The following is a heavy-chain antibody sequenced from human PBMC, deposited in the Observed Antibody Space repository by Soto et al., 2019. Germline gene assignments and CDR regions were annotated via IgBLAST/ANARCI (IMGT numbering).Heavy chain of an antibody. V-gene: IGHV3-53*02. CDR3: AKGDGFILAV. CDR1: GFTVNSNY. CDR2: TNTGVTT. Sequence: EVQVLATGGGLIQPGGSLRLSCAASGFTVNSNYMSWVRQAPGEGLQWVSITNTGVTTYYADSVKGRVTVSSDNSKNTLYLQMTRLRAEDTAVYYCAKGDGFILAVWGQGAPVSVSS. D-gene: IGHD1-26*01. J-gene: IGHJ6*02.